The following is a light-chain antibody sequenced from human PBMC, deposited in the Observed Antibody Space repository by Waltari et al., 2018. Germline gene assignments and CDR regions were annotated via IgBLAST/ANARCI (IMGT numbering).Light chain of an antibody. CDR2: DVT. CDR1: SSDVGPYDS. CDR3: SSHTSSRTRV. V-gene: IGLV2-14*03. Sequence: QSALTQPASVSGSPGQSITISCTGTSSDVGPYDSVSWYQQHPGKVPKLMIYDVTYRPSGISNRFSGSKSGITAFLTISGLQAEDEADYYCSSHTSSRTRVFGGGTELTVL. J-gene: IGLJ3*02.